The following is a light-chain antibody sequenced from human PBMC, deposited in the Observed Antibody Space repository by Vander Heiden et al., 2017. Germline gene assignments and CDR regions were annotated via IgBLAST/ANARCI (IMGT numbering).Light chain of an antibody. V-gene: IGKV2-30*02. CDR3: MQGTHWPYS. CDR1: QDLVHSNGDTY. CDR2: KVS. Sequence: DIVMTQSPLSLPVTLGQPASISCKSSQDLVHSNGDTYVNWFQLRPGQSPRRLIYKVSKRDSGVPDRFSGSGSDTDFTLMISSVEAEDVGFYYCMQGTHWPYSFGQGKKVEIK. J-gene: IGKJ2*03.